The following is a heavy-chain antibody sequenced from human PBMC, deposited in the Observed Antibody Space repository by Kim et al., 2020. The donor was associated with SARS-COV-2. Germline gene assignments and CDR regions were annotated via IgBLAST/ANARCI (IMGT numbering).Heavy chain of an antibody. Sequence: TPEYAASLGGRFTISKDESKDSLYLQMNSLKTEGAAVYSCARGGVYRPFDRWGQGTLVTVSS. CDR2: TP. J-gene: IGHJ4*02. D-gene: IGHD5-12*01. V-gene: IGHV3-72*01. CDR3: ARGGVYRPFDR.